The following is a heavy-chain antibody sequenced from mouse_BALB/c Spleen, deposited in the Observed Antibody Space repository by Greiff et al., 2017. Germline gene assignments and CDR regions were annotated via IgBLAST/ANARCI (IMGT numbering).Heavy chain of an antibody. Sequence: EVHLVESGGGLVQPGGSLKLSCAASGFTFSSYTMSWVRQTPEKRLEWVAYISNGGGSTYYPDTVKGRFTISRDNAKNTLYLQMSSLKSEDTAMYYCARHGYGNYGDYWGQGTTLTVSS. V-gene: IGHV5-12-2*01. CDR2: ISNGGGST. CDR1: GFTFSSYT. D-gene: IGHD2-10*02. CDR3: ARHGYGNYGDY. J-gene: IGHJ2*01.